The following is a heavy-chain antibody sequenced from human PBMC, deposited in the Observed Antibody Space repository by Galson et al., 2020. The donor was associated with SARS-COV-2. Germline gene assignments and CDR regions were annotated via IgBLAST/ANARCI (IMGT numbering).Heavy chain of an antibody. CDR2: ISHRGGT. Sequence: SETLSPTCAVPGTSISSGSYSWNWIRQPPGKGLEWIGYISHRGGTSYNPSLKSRVTISGDRSKNQFSLRLRSVTAADTAVYCCARRHYGEYAPDAVEVWGPGIRVTVAS. V-gene: IGHV4-30-2*01. J-gene: IGHJ3*01. CDR3: ARRHYGEYAPDAVEV. D-gene: IGHD4-17*01. CDR1: GTSISSGSYS.